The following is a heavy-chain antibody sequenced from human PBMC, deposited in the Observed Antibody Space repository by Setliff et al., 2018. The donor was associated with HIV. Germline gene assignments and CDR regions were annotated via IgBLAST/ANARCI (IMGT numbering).Heavy chain of an antibody. CDR3: ARGGTSSNWFRA. CDR2: IIPMFGTG. V-gene: IGHV1-69*05. CDR1: GGTFSSYG. Sequence: SVKVSCKTSGGTFSSYGISWVRQAPGQGLEWMGGIIPMFGTGFYAQKFQGRVTITTDESRSTAYMELSSLSSADTAVYYCARGGTSSNWFRAWGQGTLVTVSS. D-gene: IGHD2-2*01. J-gene: IGHJ5*02.